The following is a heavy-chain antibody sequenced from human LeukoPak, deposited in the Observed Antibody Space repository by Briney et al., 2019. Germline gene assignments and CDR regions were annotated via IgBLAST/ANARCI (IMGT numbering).Heavy chain of an antibody. D-gene: IGHD2-2*01. V-gene: IGHV4-31*03. CDR2: IYYSGNT. J-gene: IGHJ5*02. CDR1: GGSISSGGYY. CDR3: ARYCSSTNCRWFDP. Sequence: PSETLSLTCTVSGGSISSGGYYWTWIRQHPGKGLEWIGYIYYSGNTYCNPSLKSRVTISVDTSKNQFSLNLTSVTAADTAVYYCARYCSSTNCRWFDPWGQGTLVTVSS.